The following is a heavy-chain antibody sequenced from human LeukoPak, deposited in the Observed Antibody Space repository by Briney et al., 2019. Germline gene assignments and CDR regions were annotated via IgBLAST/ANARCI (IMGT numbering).Heavy chain of an antibody. D-gene: IGHD1-20*01. J-gene: IGHJ6*03. CDR2: IYHSGST. Sequence: SETLSLTCTVSGYSISSGYYWGWIRQPPGEGLEWIGSIYHSGSTYYNPSLKSRVTISVDTSKNQFSLKLSSVTAADTAVYYCARVTGTTISYMDVWGKGTTVTVSS. V-gene: IGHV4-38-2*02. CDR1: GYSISSGYY. CDR3: ARVTGTTISYMDV.